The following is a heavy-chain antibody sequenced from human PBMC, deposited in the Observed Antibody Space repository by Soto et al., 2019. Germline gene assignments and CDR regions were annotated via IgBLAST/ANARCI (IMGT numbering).Heavy chain of an antibody. CDR3: ARDPYSSGIFQH. V-gene: IGHV1-69*13. Sequence: SVKVSCKASGGTFSSYAISWVRQAPGQGLEWMGGIIPIFGTANYAQKFQGRVTITADESTSTAYMELSSLRSEDTAVYYCARDPYSSGIFQHWGQGTLVTVSS. CDR1: GGTFSSYA. CDR2: IIPIFGTA. D-gene: IGHD6-19*01. J-gene: IGHJ1*01.